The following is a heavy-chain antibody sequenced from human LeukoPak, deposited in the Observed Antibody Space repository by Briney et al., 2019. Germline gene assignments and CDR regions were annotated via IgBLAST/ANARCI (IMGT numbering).Heavy chain of an antibody. D-gene: IGHD3-10*01. V-gene: IGHV3-23*01. Sequence: PGGSLRLSCAASGFTISSYAMSWVRQAPGKGLDWVSAISGSGGSTYYADSVKGRFTISRDNSKNPLYLQMNSLRAEDTAVYYCAKTMARGVIIPLFDYWGQGTLVTVSS. CDR1: GFTISSYA. CDR2: ISGSGGST. J-gene: IGHJ4*02. CDR3: AKTMARGVIIPLFDY.